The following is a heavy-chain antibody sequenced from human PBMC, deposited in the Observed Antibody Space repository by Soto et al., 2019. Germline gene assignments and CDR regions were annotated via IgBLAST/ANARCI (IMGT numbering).Heavy chain of an antibody. J-gene: IGHJ4*02. CDR2: IYYSGST. CDR3: ARLLANGSGDY. D-gene: IGHD3-10*01. V-gene: IGHV4-59*08. Sequence: SETRSLTCTGSGGSISSYYWSWIRQPPGKGLEWIGYIYYSGSTNYSPSLKSRVTISVDTSKNQFSLKLSSVTAADTAVYYCARLLANGSGDYWGQGTLVT. CDR1: GGSISSYY.